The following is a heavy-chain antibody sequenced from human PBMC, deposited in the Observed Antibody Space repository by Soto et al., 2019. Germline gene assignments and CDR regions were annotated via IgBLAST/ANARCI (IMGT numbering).Heavy chain of an antibody. Sequence: EVQLLESGGGLVQPGGSLRLSCAAPGFTFGGYAMSWFRQPPGKGLEWVSAISGSGGSTYYADSVKGRFTISRDNSKNTLYLQMNSLRAEDTAVYYCAKVPYYYDSSGYIVWGQGTLVTVSS. J-gene: IGHJ4*02. V-gene: IGHV3-23*01. CDR2: ISGSGGST. D-gene: IGHD3-22*01. CDR1: GFTFGGYA. CDR3: AKVPYYYDSSGYIV.